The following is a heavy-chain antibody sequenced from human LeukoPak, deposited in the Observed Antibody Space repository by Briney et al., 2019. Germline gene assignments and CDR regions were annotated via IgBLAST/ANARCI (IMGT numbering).Heavy chain of an antibody. CDR2: INPSGGST. J-gene: IGHJ5*02. CDR1: GYTFTSYY. V-gene: IGHV1-46*01. D-gene: IGHD3-10*01. Sequence: GASVKVSCKASGYTFTSYYMHWVRQAPGQGLEWMGIINPSGGSTSYAQKFQGRVTITADTSTDTAYMELSSLRSEDTAVYYCATGSPVVRGRRGWFDPWGQGTLVTVSS. CDR3: ATGSPVVRGRRGWFDP.